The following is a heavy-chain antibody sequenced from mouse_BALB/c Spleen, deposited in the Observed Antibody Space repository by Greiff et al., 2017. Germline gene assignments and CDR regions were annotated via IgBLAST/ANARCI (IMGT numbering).Heavy chain of an antibody. CDR3: ARPTHGSRGYAMDY. CDR1: GYTFSSYW. CDR2: ILPGSGST. Sequence: QVQLQQSGAELMKPGASVKISCKATGYTFSSYWIEWVKQRPGHGLEWIGEILPGSGSTNYNEKFKGKATFTADTSSNTAYMQLSSLTSEDSAVYYCARPTHGSRGYAMDYWGQGTSVTVSS. J-gene: IGHJ4*01. V-gene: IGHV1-9*01. D-gene: IGHD1-2*01.